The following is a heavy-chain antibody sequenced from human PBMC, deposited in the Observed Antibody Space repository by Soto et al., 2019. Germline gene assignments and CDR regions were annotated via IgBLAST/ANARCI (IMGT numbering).Heavy chain of an antibody. J-gene: IGHJ4*02. V-gene: IGHV4-59*01. CDR2: IYHSGST. D-gene: IGHD7-27*01. CDR3: ARVWGLDYIDS. CDR1: GASISSSY. Sequence: SETLSLTCTVSGASISSSYWSWIRRPPGKGLEWIGYIYHSGSTKYNPSLKSRVTISVDTSKNQFSVKLSSVTAADTAVYYCARVWGLDYIDSWGQGTRVTVSS.